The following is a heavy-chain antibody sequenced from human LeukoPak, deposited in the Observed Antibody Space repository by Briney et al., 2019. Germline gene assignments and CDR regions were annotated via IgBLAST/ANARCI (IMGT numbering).Heavy chain of an antibody. V-gene: IGHV4-39*07. Sequence: SETLSLTCIVSGGSISSSIYYWAWVRQPPGKGLEWIGEINHSGSTNYNPSLKSRVTISVDTSKNQFSLKLSSVTAADTAVYYCARGRRSTPWSQGTLVTVSS. J-gene: IGHJ5*02. D-gene: IGHD2-2*01. CDR1: GGSISSSIYY. CDR3: ARGRRSTP. CDR2: INHSGST.